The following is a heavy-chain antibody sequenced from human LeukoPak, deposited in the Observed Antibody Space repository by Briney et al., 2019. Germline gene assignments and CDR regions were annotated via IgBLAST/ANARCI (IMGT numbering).Heavy chain of an antibody. CDR3: AKDRHILTGYYGPDDAFDI. CDR2: ISGSGGST. J-gene: IGHJ3*02. CDR1: GFTFSSYA. V-gene: IGHV3-23*01. Sequence: GGSLRLSCAASGFTFSSYAMSWVRQAPGKGLEWVSAISGSGGSTYYADSVKGRFTISRGNSKNTLYLQMNSLRAEDTAVYYCAKDRHILTGYYGPDDAFDIWGQGTMVTVSS. D-gene: IGHD3-9*01.